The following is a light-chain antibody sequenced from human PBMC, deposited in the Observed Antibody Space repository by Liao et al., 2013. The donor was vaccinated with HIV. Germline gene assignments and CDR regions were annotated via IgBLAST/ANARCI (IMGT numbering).Light chain of an antibody. CDR3: QVWDSSSDHYV. Sequence: SYVLTQPPSVSVAPGKTAKITCGGNNIRTKSVHWYQQKPGQAPVVVIFYDSDRPSGIPERFSGSASGNTATLTITRVEAGDEADYYCQVWDSSSDHYVFGTGTKVTVL. V-gene: IGLV3-21*04. J-gene: IGLJ1*01. CDR1: NIRTKS. CDR2: YDS.